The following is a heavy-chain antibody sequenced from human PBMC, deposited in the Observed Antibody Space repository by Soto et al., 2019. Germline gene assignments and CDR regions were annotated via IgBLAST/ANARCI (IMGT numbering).Heavy chain of an antibody. CDR2: ISSSSSYI. V-gene: IGHV3-21*01. CDR1: GFTFSSYD. CDR3: ARTDIVVVVAATYDAFDI. D-gene: IGHD2-15*01. J-gene: IGHJ3*02. Sequence: EVQLVESGGGLVQPGGSLRLSCAASGFTFSSYDMHWVRQATGKGLEWVSSISSSSSYIYYADSVKGRFTISRDNAKNSLYLQMNSLRAEDTAVYYCARTDIVVVVAATYDAFDIWGQGTMVTVSS.